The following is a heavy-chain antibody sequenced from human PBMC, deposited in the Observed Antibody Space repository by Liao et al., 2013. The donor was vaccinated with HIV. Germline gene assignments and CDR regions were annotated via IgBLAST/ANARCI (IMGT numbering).Heavy chain of an antibody. CDR3: ASSGGPYWFFNL. CDR1: GGSISSYY. CDR2: IYYSGNT. V-gene: IGHV4-59*01. D-gene: IGHD3-16*01. Sequence: QVQLQESGPGLVKPSETLSLTCNVSGGSISSYYWSWIRQPPGKGLEWIGYIYYSGNTNYNPSLNSRLTISVDTSKNKFSLNLTSVTAADTAVYYCASSGGPYWFFNLWGRGTLVTVSS. J-gene: IGHJ2*01.